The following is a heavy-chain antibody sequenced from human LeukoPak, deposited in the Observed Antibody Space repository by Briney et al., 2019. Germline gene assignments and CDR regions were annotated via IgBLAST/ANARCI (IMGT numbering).Heavy chain of an antibody. V-gene: IGHV4-34*01. D-gene: IGHD2/OR15-2a*01. Sequence: SETLSLTCAVYGGSFSGYYWSWIRQPPGKGLEWIGEINHSGSTNYNPSLKSRVTISVDTSKNQFSLKLSSVTAADTAVYYCARGDVLRLLYPSTRSNWFDPWGQGTLVTVSS. CDR3: ARGDVLRLLYPSTRSNWFDP. J-gene: IGHJ5*02. CDR1: GGSFSGYY. CDR2: INHSGST.